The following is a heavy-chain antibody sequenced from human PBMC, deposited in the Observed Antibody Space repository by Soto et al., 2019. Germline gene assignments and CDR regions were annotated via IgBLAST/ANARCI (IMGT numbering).Heavy chain of an antibody. D-gene: IGHD3-10*01. J-gene: IGHJ6*02. CDR3: TGITWFRGMDV. CDR2: TYYKSKWNN. V-gene: IGHV6-1*01. Sequence: SQSLSLTCVISGDSVSSNSAGWNWIRQSPARGLEWLGRTYYKSKWNNDYALSVKSRITVNPDTSKNQFSLHLYSVTPEDTAVYYCTGITWFRGMDVWGQGTPVTVSS. CDR1: GDSVSSNSAG.